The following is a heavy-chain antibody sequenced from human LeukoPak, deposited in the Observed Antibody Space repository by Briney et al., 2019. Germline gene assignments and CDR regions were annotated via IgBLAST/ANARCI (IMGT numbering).Heavy chain of an antibody. J-gene: IGHJ4*02. CDR3: AKLGYSSSPEDC. D-gene: IGHD6-6*01. CDR2: IWYDGSNK. CDR1: GFTFGSYG. V-gene: IGHV3-33*06. Sequence: GGSLRLSCAASGFTFGSYGMHWVRQAPGKGLEWVAVIWYDGSNKYYADSVKGRFTISRDNSKNTLYLQMNSLRAEDTAVYYCAKLGYSSSPEDCWGQGTLVTVSS.